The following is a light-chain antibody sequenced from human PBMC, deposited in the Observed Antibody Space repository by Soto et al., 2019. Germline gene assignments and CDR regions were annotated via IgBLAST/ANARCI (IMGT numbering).Light chain of an antibody. J-gene: IGKJ5*01. CDR1: QSVITS. CDR3: QLYGISPH. CDR2: DAY. V-gene: IGKV3-11*01. Sequence: EIVLPQSPATMSLSPGASATLSCRASQSVITSLAWYQQKPGQAPRLLVYDAYIRATGVPARFSGSASGTDFTLTINRLEPEDFAVYYCQLYGISPHVGQGKRLEIK.